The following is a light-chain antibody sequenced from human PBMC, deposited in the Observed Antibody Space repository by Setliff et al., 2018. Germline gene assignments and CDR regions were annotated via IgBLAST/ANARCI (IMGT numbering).Light chain of an antibody. V-gene: IGLV2-14*01. CDR3: SSYISSSTFV. J-gene: IGLJ1*01. Sequence: LTQPASVSGSPGQSITISCTGTSSDVGGYNYVSWYQQHPGKAPKLMIYDVSKRPSGVSNRFSGSKSGNTASLTISGLQAEDEADYYCSSYISSSTFVFGTGTKVTVL. CDR1: SSDVGGYNY. CDR2: DVS.